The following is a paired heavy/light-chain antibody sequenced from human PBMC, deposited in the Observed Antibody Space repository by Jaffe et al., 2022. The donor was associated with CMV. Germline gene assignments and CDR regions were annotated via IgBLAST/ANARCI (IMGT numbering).Heavy chain of an antibody. D-gene: IGHD5-18*01. V-gene: IGHV3-23*01. CDR3: FLQSGGGDTYGFLHH. CDR2: ISGSGSST. Sequence: EVQLLESGGDLVQPGGSLRLSCAASGFSFNNYAMSWVRQAPGKGLEWVSAISGSGSSTYYADSVKGRFTISRDNSNKMLYLQMNSLGAEDTAVYYCFLQSGGGDTYGFLHHWGQGTLATVSS. CDR1: GFSFNNYA. J-gene: IGHJ1*01.
Light chain of an antibody. CDR2: DTS. CDR3: LLSFGGPRPRV. Sequence: QAVVTQEPSLTVSPGGTATLTCGSSTGAVTSGHYPYWFQQKPGQAPRTLIYDTSKKHSWTPARFSGSLLGGKAALTLSGAQPEDEAEYYCLLSFGGPRPRVFGGGTKLTVL. J-gene: IGLJ3*02. CDR1: TGAVTSGHY. V-gene: IGLV7-46*01.